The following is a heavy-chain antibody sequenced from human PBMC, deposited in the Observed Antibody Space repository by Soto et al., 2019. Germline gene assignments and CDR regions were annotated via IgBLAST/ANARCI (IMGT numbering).Heavy chain of an antibody. Sequence: QVQLVESGGGVVPPGRYLRLSCAASGFTFSSYGMHWFRQAPGKWLEWVAVIWYDGINKYYADSVKGRFTISRDNSKNTLYLQMNSLRAEDTAVYYCARDCHDILTGYDTYYFDYCGQGTLVTVSS. CDR2: IWYDGINK. CDR3: ARDCHDILTGYDTYYFDY. D-gene: IGHD3-9*01. J-gene: IGHJ4*02. CDR1: GFTFSSYG. V-gene: IGHV3-33*01.